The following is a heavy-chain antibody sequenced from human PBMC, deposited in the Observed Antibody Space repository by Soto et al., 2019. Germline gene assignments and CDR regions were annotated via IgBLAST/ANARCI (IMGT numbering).Heavy chain of an antibody. Sequence: SETLSLTCAVYGGSFSGYYWSWIRQPPGKGLEWIGEINHSGSTNYNPSLKSRVTISVDTSKNQFSLKLSSVTAADTAVYYCARSIMITFGGVIAGWAFDIRGQGTMVTVSS. D-gene: IGHD3-16*02. J-gene: IGHJ3*02. CDR1: GGSFSGYY. V-gene: IGHV4-34*01. CDR3: ARSIMITFGGVIAGWAFDI. CDR2: INHSGST.